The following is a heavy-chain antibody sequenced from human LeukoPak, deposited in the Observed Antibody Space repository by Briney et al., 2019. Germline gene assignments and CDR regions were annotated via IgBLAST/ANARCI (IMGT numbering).Heavy chain of an antibody. CDR1: GGSISSYY. CDR2: IYYSGST. Sequence: SETLSLTCTVSGGSISSYYWSWIRQPPGKGLEWIGYIYYSGSTNYNPSLKSRVTISVDTSKNQFSLKLSSVTAADTAVYYCARDSTSHDYGDKRGKRYYYMDVWGKGTTVTVSS. CDR3: ARDSTSHDYGDKRGKRYYYMDV. J-gene: IGHJ6*03. D-gene: IGHD4-17*01. V-gene: IGHV4-59*01.